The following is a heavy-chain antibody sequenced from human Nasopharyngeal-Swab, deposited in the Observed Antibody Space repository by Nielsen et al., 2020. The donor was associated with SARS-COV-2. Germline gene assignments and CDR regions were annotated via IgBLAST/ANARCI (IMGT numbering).Heavy chain of an antibody. Sequence: SETLSLTCAVYGGSFSGYYWSWIRQPPGKGLEWIGEINHSGSTNYNPSLKSRVTISVDTSKNQFSLKLSSVTAADTAAYYCARGATILYSRQNKYNWFDPWGQGTLVTVSS. D-gene: IGHD6-13*01. V-gene: IGHV4-34*01. J-gene: IGHJ5*02. CDR1: GGSFSGYY. CDR2: INHSGST. CDR3: ARGATILYSRQNKYNWFDP.